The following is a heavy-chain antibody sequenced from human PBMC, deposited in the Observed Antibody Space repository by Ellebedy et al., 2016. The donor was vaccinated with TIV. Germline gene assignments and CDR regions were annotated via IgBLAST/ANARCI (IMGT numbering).Heavy chain of an antibody. CDR3: AKDQASFIHLSVVDV. J-gene: IGHJ6*02. D-gene: IGHD5-18*01. CDR2: ISYTGTDD. CDR1: GLTFSSHA. V-gene: IGHV3-30*18. Sequence: GESLKISCAASGLTFSSHAMSWVRQAPGKGLEWVATISYTGTDDFYADSVKGRFTIFRDDSKNTLYLQMNSLRAEDTAVYYCAKDQASFIHLSVVDVWGQGTTVTVSS.